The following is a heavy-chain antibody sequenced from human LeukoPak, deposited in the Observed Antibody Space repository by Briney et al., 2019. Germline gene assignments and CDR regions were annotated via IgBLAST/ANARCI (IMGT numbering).Heavy chain of an antibody. CDR3: ARPSHDLVGPYYFDY. CDR1: GGTFISYA. D-gene: IGHD3-9*01. CDR2: IIPIFGTT. Sequence: ASVKVSCKASGGTFISYAISWVRQAPGQGLEWMGGIIPIFGTTNYAQKFLGRVTITADESTSTAYMQLSSLRSEDTAVYYCARPSHDLVGPYYFDYWGQGTLVTVPS. J-gene: IGHJ4*02. V-gene: IGHV1-69*01.